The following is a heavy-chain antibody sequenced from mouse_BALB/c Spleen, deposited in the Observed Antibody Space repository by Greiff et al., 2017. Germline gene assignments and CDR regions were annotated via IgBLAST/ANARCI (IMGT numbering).Heavy chain of an antibody. CDR2: IHYSGST. D-gene: IGHD3-3*01. CDR1: GYSITSGYS. CDR3: ARGQPDRGFAY. V-gene: IGHV3-1*02. J-gene: IGHJ3*01. Sequence: EVKVIESGPDLVKPSQSLSLTCTVTGYSITSGYSCHWIRQFPGNKLEWMGYIHYSGSTNYNPSLKSRISITRDTSKNQFFLQLNSVTTEDTATYYCARGQPDRGFAYWGQGTLVTVSA.